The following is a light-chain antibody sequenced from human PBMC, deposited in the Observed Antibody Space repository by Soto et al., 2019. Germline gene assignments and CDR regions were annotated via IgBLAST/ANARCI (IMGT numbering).Light chain of an antibody. CDR1: QSIGNF. V-gene: IGKV1-39*01. CDR3: QQSYSFPRT. Sequence: DIQMTQSPSSLSASVGDRVTITCRASQSIGNFLNWYQQRPGTAPKFLIYLASNLQSGVPSRFSGSGSGTDFTLTNSSLQPEDFATYYCQQSYSFPRTFGQETKVDIK. CDR2: LAS. J-gene: IGKJ2*01.